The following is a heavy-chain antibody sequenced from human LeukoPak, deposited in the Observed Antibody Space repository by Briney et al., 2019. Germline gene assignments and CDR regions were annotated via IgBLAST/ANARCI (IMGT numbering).Heavy chain of an antibody. V-gene: IGHV3-7*01. D-gene: IGHD3-22*01. CDR1: GFTXXTXW. Sequence: GSLRLSXXXXGFTXXTXWMSWVRQAPGKGLEWVANINEGGSAKDYVDSVKGRFTISRDNAKNSLFLQIDSLRAEDTAVYYCARDPPRRVVAPIAGTSWGQGTLVTVSS. CDR3: ARDPPRRVVAPIAGTS. CDR2: INEGGSAK. J-gene: IGHJ4*02.